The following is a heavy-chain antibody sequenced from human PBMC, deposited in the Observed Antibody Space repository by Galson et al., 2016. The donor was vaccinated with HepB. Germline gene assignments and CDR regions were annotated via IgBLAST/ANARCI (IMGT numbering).Heavy chain of an antibody. CDR1: GYSFSNYY. Sequence: SVKVSCKASGYSFSNYYIHWVRLAPGQGLEWLGVFNPSSGTTDDSQKFRDRVTMTRDTSTSTVYMELSSLRSEDTAMYYCARGSHDIVDGYPGDALDIWGQGTLVTVSS. V-gene: IGHV1-46*01. J-gene: IGHJ3*02. D-gene: IGHD3-9*01. CDR3: ARGSHDIVDGYPGDALDI. CDR2: FNPSSGTT.